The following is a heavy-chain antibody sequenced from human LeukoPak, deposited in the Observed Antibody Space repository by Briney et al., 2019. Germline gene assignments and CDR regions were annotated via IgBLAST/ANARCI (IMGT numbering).Heavy chain of an antibody. CDR3: ARMSTGNYDDY. CDR1: GFTFSTFG. V-gene: IGHV3-48*01. J-gene: IGHJ4*02. D-gene: IGHD1-1*01. Sequence: GGSLRLSCVASGFTFSTFGMNWVRQAPGKGLEWVSYVSSSSTTIYYADSVKGRFTISRDDAKSSLYLQMNSLRAEDTALYYCARMSTGNYDDYWGQRTLVAVSS. CDR2: VSSSSTTI.